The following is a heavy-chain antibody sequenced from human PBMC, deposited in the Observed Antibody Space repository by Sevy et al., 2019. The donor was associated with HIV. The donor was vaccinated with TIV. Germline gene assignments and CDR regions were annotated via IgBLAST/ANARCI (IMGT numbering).Heavy chain of an antibody. CDR1: GGTFSSYA. J-gene: IGHJ4*02. V-gene: IGHV1-69*13. D-gene: IGHD3-3*01. CDR3: ARVPHLVDDFWCGPFDY. CDR2: IIPIFGTA. Sequence: ASVKVSCKASGGTFSSYAISWVRQAPGQGLEWMGGIIPIFGTANYAQKFQGRVTITADESTSTAYMELSSLRSEDTAVYYCARVPHLVDDFWCGPFDYWGQGTLVTVSS.